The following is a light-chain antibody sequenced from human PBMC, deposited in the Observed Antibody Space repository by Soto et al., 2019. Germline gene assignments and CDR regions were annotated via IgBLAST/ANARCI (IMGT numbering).Light chain of an antibody. CDR2: DVS. CDR1: QSVSNC. Sequence: DIQMTQSPSTRSASVGDGVTITCRASQSVSNCLAWYQQKPGKAPNLLIYDVSSLESGVPSRFSGSGSRTEFTLTISSLQPDDFATYYCQQYISYLVTFGGGTKVDIK. J-gene: IGKJ4*01. V-gene: IGKV1-5*01. CDR3: QQYISYLVT.